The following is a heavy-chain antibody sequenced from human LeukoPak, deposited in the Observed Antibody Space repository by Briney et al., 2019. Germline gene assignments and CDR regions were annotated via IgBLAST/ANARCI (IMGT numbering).Heavy chain of an antibody. V-gene: IGHV3-21*01. Sequence: GGSLRLSCAASGFTFSSYNINWVRQAPGKGLEWVSSISSSSSYIYYADSVKGRFTISRDNAENSLYLQMNSLRAEDTAVYYCARAYGSGSYYPDYWGQGTLVTVSS. J-gene: IGHJ4*02. CDR2: ISSSSSYI. D-gene: IGHD3-10*01. CDR1: GFTFSSYN. CDR3: ARAYGSGSYYPDY.